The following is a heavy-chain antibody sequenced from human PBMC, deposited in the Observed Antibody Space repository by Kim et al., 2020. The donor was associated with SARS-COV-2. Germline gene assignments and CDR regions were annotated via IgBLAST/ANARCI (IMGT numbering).Heavy chain of an antibody. Sequence: GGSLRLSCAASGFTFSSHWMHWVRQAPGKGLVWVSRINSDGSTISYADSVKGRFTISRDNAKNTLYLQMNSLRAEDTAVYYCARRQFTSGWYYFYYGGQGPLVTVPS. D-gene: IGHD6-19*01. CDR3: ARRQFTSGWYYFYY. CDR2: INSDGSTI. V-gene: IGHV3-74*01. CDR1: GFTFSSHW. J-gene: IGHJ4*02.